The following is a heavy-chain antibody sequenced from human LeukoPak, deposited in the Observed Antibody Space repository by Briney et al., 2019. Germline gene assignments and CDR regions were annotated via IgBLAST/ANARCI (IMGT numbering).Heavy chain of an antibody. J-gene: IGHJ4*02. D-gene: IGHD3-22*01. V-gene: IGHV3-30-3*01. Sequence: GGSLRLFCAASGFTFSSYAMHWVRQAPGKGLEWGAVISYDGSNKYYADSVKGRFTISRDNSKNTVHLQMISLSAEDTAVYYCARSLHSSGYYDYWGQGTLVTVSS. CDR1: GFTFSSYA. CDR2: ISYDGSNK. CDR3: ARSLHSSGYYDY.